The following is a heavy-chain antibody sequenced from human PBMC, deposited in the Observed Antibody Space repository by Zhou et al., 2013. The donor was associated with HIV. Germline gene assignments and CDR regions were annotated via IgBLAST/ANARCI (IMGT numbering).Heavy chain of an antibody. CDR1: GGSFSTYP. J-gene: IGHJ3*02. V-gene: IGHV1-69*12. CDR3: ARDRFSGSTNSGALLAFDI. CDR2: IIPIFGAP. D-gene: IGHD1-26*01. Sequence: QVQLVQSGAEVKKPASSVKVSCKASGGSFSTYPIYWVRQAPGHGLECMGGIIPIFGAPTYAQRFQGRVTITADESTATVYMDLSSLTSEDTAVYYCARDRFSGSTNSGALLAFDIWGQGTMVTVSS.